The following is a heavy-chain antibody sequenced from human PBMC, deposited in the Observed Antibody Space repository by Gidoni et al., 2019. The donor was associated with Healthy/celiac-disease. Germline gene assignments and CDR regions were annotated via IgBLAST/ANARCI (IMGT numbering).Heavy chain of an antibody. CDR1: GFTFSSYS. J-gene: IGHJ4*02. V-gene: IGHV3-48*02. D-gene: IGHD3-22*01. CDR2: ISSSSSTI. Sequence: EVQLVESGGGLVQPGGSLRLSCAASGFTFSSYSMNWVRQAPGKGLEWVSYISSSSSTIYYADAVKVRFTISRDNAKNSLYLQMNSLRDEDTAVYYCARSGYYYDSSGYYVAHWGQGTLVTVSS. CDR3: ARSGYYYDSSGYYVAH.